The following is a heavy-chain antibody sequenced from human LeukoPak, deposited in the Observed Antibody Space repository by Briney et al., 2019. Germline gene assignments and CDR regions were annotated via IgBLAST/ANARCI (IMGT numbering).Heavy chain of an antibody. J-gene: IGHJ4*02. CDR1: GFTFSSYG. CDR3: AKIPKGGYFDY. CDR2: IYSGDNT. Sequence: PGRSLRLSCAASGFTFSSYGMHWVRQAPGKGLEWVSVIYSGDNTYYADSVKGRFTISRDISKNTLSLQMNSLRAEDTAVYYCAKIPKGGYFDYWGQGTLVTVSS. D-gene: IGHD2-2*01. V-gene: IGHV3-NL1*01.